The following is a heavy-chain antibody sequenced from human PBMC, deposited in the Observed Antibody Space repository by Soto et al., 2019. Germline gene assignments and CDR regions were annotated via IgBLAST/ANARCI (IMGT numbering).Heavy chain of an antibody. Sequence: ASVKVSCKASGYTFHSYAMNWVRQAPGQRLEWMGWISAGNGNTVYSQTFQARVTITRDTSASTAYMELSSLRSEDTAVYYCARPVASCPYTYGPLGCAFDIWCQGTMVTVSS. J-gene: IGHJ3*02. CDR1: GYTFHSYA. CDR3: ARPVASCPYTYGPLGCAFDI. D-gene: IGHD5-18*01. CDR2: ISAGNGNT. V-gene: IGHV1-3*01.